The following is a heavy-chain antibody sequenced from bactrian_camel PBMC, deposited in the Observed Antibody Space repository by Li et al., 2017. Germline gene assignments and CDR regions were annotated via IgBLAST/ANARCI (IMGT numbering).Heavy chain of an antibody. CDR3: VDSGGFVW. J-gene: IGHJ4*01. CDR2: ISVDGST. D-gene: IGHD7*01. CDR1: GFTFHDSD. Sequence: QVQLVESGGGSVQAGGSLRLSCTASGFTFHDSDMGWYRQAPGNECEMVSRISVDGSTYYADSVKGRFTISKDNAENILYLQMNNLKPEDTAMYYCVDSGGFVWWGQGTQVTVS. V-gene: IGHV3S63*01.